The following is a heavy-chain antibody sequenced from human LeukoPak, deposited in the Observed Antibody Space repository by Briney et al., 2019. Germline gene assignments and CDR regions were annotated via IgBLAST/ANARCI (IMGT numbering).Heavy chain of an antibody. D-gene: IGHD1-7*01. V-gene: IGHV3-23*01. Sequence: HPGGSLRLSCAASGFTFSSYAMSWVRQAPGKGLEWVSAISASGYSTHYADSVKGRFTISRDNSKKTLYLQMNSLRAEDTAIFYCAKDVYNWNFYFDYWGQGTLVTVSS. J-gene: IGHJ4*02. CDR2: ISASGYST. CDR3: AKDVYNWNFYFDY. CDR1: GFTFSSYA.